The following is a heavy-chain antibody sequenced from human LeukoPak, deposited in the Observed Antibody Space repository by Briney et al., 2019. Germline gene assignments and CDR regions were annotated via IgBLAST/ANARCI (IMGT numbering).Heavy chain of an antibody. CDR2: ISYDGSNK. Sequence: GGSLRLSCAASGFTFSNYAIHWVRQAPGKGLEWVAVISYDGSNKYYADSVKGRFTISRDNSKNTLYLQMNSLRAEDTAVYYCASLPRVLRYFDWSQTGIWGQGTLVTVSS. CDR1: GFTFSNYA. J-gene: IGHJ4*02. CDR3: ASLPRVLRYFDWSQTGI. D-gene: IGHD3-9*01. V-gene: IGHV3-30-3*01.